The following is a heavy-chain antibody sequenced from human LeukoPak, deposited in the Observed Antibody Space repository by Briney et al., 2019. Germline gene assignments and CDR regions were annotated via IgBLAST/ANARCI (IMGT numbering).Heavy chain of an antibody. CDR1: GFTFRTYA. J-gene: IGHJ4*02. Sequence: HTGGSLRLSCTGSGFTFRTYAFSWVRQAPGKGLEWVSATGSNGVTYYADSVKGRFTISRDNSKNALYLQMNDLRADDTAVYYCGIRDTSDYYVFWGQGTLVTVSS. CDR2: TGSNGVT. V-gene: IGHV3-23*01. CDR3: GIRDTSDYYVF. D-gene: IGHD3-22*01.